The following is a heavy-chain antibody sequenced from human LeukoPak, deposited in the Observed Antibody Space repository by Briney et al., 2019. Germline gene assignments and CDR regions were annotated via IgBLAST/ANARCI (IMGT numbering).Heavy chain of an antibody. CDR1: GGSFSGYY. V-gene: IGHV4-34*01. CDR3: ARGPWPYSSYRWDY. D-gene: IGHD1-26*01. Sequence: SETLSLTCAVYGGSFSGYYWSWIRQPPGKGLEWIGEINHSGSTNYNPSLKSRVTISVDTSKNQFSLKLSSVTAADTAVYYCARGPWPYSSYRWDYWGQGTLVTVSS. J-gene: IGHJ4*02. CDR2: INHSGST.